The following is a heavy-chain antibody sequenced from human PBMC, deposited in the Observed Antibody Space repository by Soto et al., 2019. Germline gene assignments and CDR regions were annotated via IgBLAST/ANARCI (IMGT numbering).Heavy chain of an antibody. Sequence: HPGGSLRLSCAASGFTFSSYWMSWVRQAPGKGLEWVANIKQDGSEKYYVDSVKGRFTISRDNAKNSLHLQMNSLRAEDTAVYYCARVPTDYSSSWYWFDPCGQGTLVTVSS. J-gene: IGHJ5*02. V-gene: IGHV3-7*01. CDR1: GFTFSSYW. CDR3: ARVPTDYSSSWYWFDP. CDR2: IKQDGSEK. D-gene: IGHD6-13*01.